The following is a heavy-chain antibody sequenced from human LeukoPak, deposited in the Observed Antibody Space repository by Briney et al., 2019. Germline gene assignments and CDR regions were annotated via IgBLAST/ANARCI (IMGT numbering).Heavy chain of an antibody. V-gene: IGHV4-59*01. D-gene: IGHD6-13*01. CDR2: IYYSGST. CDR3: ARTTEAHSWRTRYYDYYMDV. CDR1: GGSISSYY. J-gene: IGHJ6*03. Sequence: PSETLSLTCTASGGSISSYYWSWIRQPPWKGLEWIGYIYYSGSTNYNPSLKSRVTISVDTSKNQFSLKLSSVTAADTAVYYCARTTEAHSWRTRYYDYYMDVWGKGTTVTVSS.